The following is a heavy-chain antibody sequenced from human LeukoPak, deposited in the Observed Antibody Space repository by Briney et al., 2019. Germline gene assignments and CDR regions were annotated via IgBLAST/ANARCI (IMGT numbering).Heavy chain of an antibody. CDR2: IIPIFGTA. Sequence: GASVKVSCKASGGTFSSYAISWVRQAPGQVLEWMGGIIPIFGTANYAQKFQGRVTITTDESTSTAYVELSSLRSEDTAVYYCARDADYYGSGSPGTMVDYWGQGTLVTVSS. V-gene: IGHV1-69*05. D-gene: IGHD3-10*01. CDR3: ARDADYYGSGSPGTMVDY. CDR1: GGTFSSYA. J-gene: IGHJ4*02.